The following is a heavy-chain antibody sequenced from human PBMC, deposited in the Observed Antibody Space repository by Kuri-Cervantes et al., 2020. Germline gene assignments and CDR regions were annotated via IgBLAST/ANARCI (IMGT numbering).Heavy chain of an antibody. D-gene: IGHD2-21*02. Sequence: GESLKISCAASGFTFSSYGMHWVRQAPGKGLEWVAVIWYDGSNKYYADSVKGRFTISRDNSKNTLYLQMNSLRAEDTAVYYCARDQDIVVVTAIFGYWGQGTLVTVSS. CDR2: IWYDGSNK. V-gene: IGHV3-33*01. CDR3: ARDQDIVVVTAIFGY. J-gene: IGHJ4*02. CDR1: GFTFSSYG.